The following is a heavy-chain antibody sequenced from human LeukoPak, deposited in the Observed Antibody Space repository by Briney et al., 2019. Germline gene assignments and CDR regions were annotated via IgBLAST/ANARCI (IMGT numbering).Heavy chain of an antibody. V-gene: IGHV3-53*01. CDR3: ASAVVTAKLGAFDI. CDR1: GFTVSSNY. D-gene: IGHD2-21*02. J-gene: IGHJ3*02. Sequence: GGSLRLSRAASGFTVSSNYMSWVRQAPGKGLEWVSVIYSGGSTYYADSVKGRFTISGDNSKNTLYLQMNSLRAEDTAVYYCASAVVTAKLGAFDIWGQGTMVTVSS. CDR2: IYSGGST.